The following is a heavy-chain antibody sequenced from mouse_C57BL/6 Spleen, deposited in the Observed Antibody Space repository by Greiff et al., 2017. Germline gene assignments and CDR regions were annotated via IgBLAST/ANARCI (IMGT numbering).Heavy chain of an antibody. V-gene: IGHV14-4*01. D-gene: IGHD1-1*01. Sequence: VQLQQSGAELVRPGASVKLSCTASGFNIKDDYMHWVKQRPEQGLEWIGWLDPENGDTEYASKFQGKATITADTSSNTAYLQLSSLTSEDTSVYYCTRGTTVVGWGQGTTLTVSS. CDR3: TRGTTVVG. CDR1: GFNIKDDY. CDR2: LDPENGDT. J-gene: IGHJ2*01.